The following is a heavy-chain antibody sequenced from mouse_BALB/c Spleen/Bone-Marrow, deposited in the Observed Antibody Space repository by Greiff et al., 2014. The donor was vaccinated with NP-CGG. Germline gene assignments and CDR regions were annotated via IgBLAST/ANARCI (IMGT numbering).Heavy chain of an antibody. CDR1: GYSITSDFA. V-gene: IGHV3-2*02. CDR3: ARSYYAVDY. J-gene: IGHJ4*01. Sequence: VQLQQSGPGLVKPSQSLSLTCTVTGYSITSDFAWDWIRQFPGNKLEWMGYISYYGITSYNPSLKSRISITRDTSKNQFFLQLNSVTSEDTATYYCARSYYAVDYWGQGISVTVSS. CDR2: ISYYGIT.